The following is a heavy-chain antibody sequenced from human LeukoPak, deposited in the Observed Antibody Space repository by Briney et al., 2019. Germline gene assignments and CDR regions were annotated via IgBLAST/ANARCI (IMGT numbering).Heavy chain of an antibody. CDR3: AKAKSALTSLFDY. J-gene: IGHJ4*02. CDR1: GFTFSSYG. V-gene: IGHV3-30*18. CDR2: ISYDGSNK. Sequence: GGSLRLSCAASGFTFSSYGMHWVRQAPGKGLEWVAVISYDGSNKYYADSVKGRFTISRDNSKNTLYLQMNSLRAEDTAVYYCAKAKSALTSLFDYWGQGTLVTVSS. D-gene: IGHD6-6*01.